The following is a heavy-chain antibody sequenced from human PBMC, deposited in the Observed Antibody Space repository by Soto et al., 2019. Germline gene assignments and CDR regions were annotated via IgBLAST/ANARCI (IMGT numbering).Heavy chain of an antibody. D-gene: IGHD6-25*01. CDR2: IIPIFGTA. CDR1: GGTFSSYA. V-gene: IGHV1-69*06. J-gene: IGHJ6*02. CDR3: ASITGGYDSYYYYGMDV. Sequence: GASVKVSCKASGGTFSSYAISWVRQAPGQGLEWMGGIIPIFGTANYAQKFQGRVTITADKSTSTAYMELSSLRSEDTAVYYCASITGGYDSYYYYGMDVWGQGTTVTVSS.